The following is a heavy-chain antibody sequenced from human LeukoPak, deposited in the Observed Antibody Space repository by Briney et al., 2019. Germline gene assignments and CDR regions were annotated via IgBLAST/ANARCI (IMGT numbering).Heavy chain of an antibody. V-gene: IGHV4-30-2*01. CDR3: ARSRVTTVVTPAFDY. Sequence: PSETLSLTCAVSGGSISSGGYSWSWIRQPPGKGLEWIGYIYHSGSTYYNPSLKSRVTISVDRSKNQFSLKLSSVTAADTAVYYCARSRVTTVVTPAFDYWGQGTLVTVSS. CDR2: IYHSGST. D-gene: IGHD4-23*01. CDR1: GGSISSGGYS. J-gene: IGHJ4*02.